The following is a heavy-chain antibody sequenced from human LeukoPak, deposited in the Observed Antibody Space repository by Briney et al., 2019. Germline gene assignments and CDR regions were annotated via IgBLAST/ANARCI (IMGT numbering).Heavy chain of an antibody. CDR3: ARDSYGDYRTAYFDY. Sequence: ASVKVSCKASGYTFTGYYMHWVRQAPGQGLEWMGWINPNSGGTNYAQKFQGRVTMTRDTSISTAYMELSRLRSDDTAVYYCARDSYGDYRTAYFDYWGQGTLATVSS. V-gene: IGHV1-2*02. D-gene: IGHD4-17*01. CDR2: INPNSGGT. J-gene: IGHJ4*02. CDR1: GYTFTGYY.